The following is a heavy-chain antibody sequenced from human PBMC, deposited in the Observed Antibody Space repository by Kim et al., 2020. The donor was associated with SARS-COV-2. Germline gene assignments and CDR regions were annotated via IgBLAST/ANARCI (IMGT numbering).Heavy chain of an antibody. Sequence: ADSVKGRFTISRDNSKNTLYLQMNSLRAEDTAVYYCAKDSYYDSSGSFDYWGQGTLVTVSS. V-gene: IGHV3-23*01. D-gene: IGHD3-22*01. CDR3: AKDSYYDSSGSFDY. J-gene: IGHJ4*02.